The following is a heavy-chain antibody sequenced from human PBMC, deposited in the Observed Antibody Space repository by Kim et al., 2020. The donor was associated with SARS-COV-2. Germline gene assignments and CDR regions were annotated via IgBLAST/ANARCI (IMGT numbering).Heavy chain of an antibody. CDR3: ARDRSTSFDY. D-gene: IGHD2-2*01. J-gene: IGHJ4*02. Sequence: YTYYADSVQGRFTISRDNAKNSLYLQMNSLRAEDTAVYYCARDRSTSFDYWGQGTLVTVSS. CDR2: YT. V-gene: IGHV3-21*01.